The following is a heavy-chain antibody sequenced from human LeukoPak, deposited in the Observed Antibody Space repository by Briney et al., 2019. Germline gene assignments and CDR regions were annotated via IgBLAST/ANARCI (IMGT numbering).Heavy chain of an antibody. CDR3: ARVTSSGFYDAFDI. Sequence: QPGGSLRLSCAASGFTFSSYWMHWVRQAPGKGLVWVSRINSVGSSTSYADSVKGRFTISRDNAKNTLYLQMNSLRAEDTAVYYCARVTSSGFYDAFDIWGQGTMVTVSS. D-gene: IGHD6-19*01. V-gene: IGHV3-74*01. CDR1: GFTFSSYW. CDR2: INSVGSST. J-gene: IGHJ3*02.